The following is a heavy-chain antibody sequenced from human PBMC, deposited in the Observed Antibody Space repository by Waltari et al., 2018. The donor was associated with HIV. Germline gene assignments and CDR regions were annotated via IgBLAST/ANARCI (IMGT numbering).Heavy chain of an antibody. CDR1: GFPFSNFA. CDR2: FWADGLEI. J-gene: IGHJ4*02. V-gene: IGHV3-33*01. Sequence: QVQLVESGGGVVQPGTSLTLPCAASGFPFSNFALHWVRQSPGKGLECFAVFWADGLEISHADSVKGRFTISKDSSQKTLYLHLTSLRAEDTALYYCARGYSSSRWIPLYHWGRGTLVTVSS. D-gene: IGHD6-6*01. CDR3: ARGYSSSRWIPLYH.